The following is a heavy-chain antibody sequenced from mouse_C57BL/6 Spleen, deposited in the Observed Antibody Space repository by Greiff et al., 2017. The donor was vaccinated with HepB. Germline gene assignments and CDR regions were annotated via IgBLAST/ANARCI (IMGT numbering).Heavy chain of an antibody. J-gene: IGHJ2*01. D-gene: IGHD2-3*01. Sequence: VQLQQSGPVLVKPGASVKMSCKASGHTFTDYYMNWVKQSHGKSLEWIGVINPYNGGTSYNQKFKGKATLTVDKSSSTAYMELNSLTSEDSAVYYCARWGIYDGYYFDYWGQGTTLTVSS. CDR3: ARWGIYDGYYFDY. CDR2: INPYNGGT. CDR1: GHTFTDYY. V-gene: IGHV1-19*01.